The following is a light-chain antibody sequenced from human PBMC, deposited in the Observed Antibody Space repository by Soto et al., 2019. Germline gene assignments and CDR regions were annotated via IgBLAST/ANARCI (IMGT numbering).Light chain of an antibody. CDR2: MVS. CDR3: MHGTHWQFT. V-gene: IGKV2-30*01. Sequence: DVVMTQSPLSLPVTLGQPASISFRSSQSLVYGSGNIYLNWFQQRPGQSPRRLIYMVSIRDSGVPERFRSSGSFNDLTLNISRVEAEDVGVYYWMHGTHWQFTIGPRTQVDIK. J-gene: IGKJ3*01. CDR1: QSLVYGSGNIY.